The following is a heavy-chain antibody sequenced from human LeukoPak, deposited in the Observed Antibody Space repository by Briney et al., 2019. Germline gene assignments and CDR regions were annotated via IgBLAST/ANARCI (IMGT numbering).Heavy chain of an antibody. V-gene: IGHV3-21*01. D-gene: IGHD6-13*01. CDR3: ARPIRSSWYYAFDI. Sequence: GGSLRLSCAAPGFTFSSYSMNWVRQAPGKGLEWVSSISSSSSYIYYADSVKGRFTISRGNAKNSLYLQMNSLRAEDTAVYYCARPIRSSWYYAFDIWGQGTMVTVSS. CDR2: ISSSSSYI. CDR1: GFTFSSYS. J-gene: IGHJ3*02.